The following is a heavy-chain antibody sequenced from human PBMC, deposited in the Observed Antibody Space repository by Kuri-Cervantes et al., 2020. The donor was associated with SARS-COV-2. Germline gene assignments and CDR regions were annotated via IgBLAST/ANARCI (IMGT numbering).Heavy chain of an antibody. CDR1: GYSISSGYY. Sequence: SETLSLTCTVSGYSISSGYYWGWIRQSPGKGLEWIGSIYYSGSTYYNPSLKSRVTISVDTSKNQFSLKLSSVTAADTAVYYCARRGLWSGYLNWGQGTLVTVSS. D-gene: IGHD3-3*01. J-gene: IGHJ4*02. CDR2: IYYSGST. V-gene: IGHV4-38-2*02. CDR3: ARRGLWSGYLN.